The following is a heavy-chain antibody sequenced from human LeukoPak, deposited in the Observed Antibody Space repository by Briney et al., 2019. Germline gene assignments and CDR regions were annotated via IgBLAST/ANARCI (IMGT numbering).Heavy chain of an antibody. Sequence: SLKVSCKASGGTFSSYAISWVRQAPGQGLEWMGGIIPIFGTANYAQKFQGRVTITADESTSTAYMELSSLRSEDTAVYYCARADCSSTSCYTPFDYWGQGTLVTVSS. J-gene: IGHJ4*02. V-gene: IGHV1-69*01. CDR1: GGTFSSYA. D-gene: IGHD2-2*02. CDR2: IIPIFGTA. CDR3: ARADCSSTSCYTPFDY.